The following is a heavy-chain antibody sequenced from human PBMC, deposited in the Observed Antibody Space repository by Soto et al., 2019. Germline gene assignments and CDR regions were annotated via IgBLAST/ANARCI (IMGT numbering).Heavy chain of an antibody. CDR3: ARGSYDFWSGPIGDLDY. V-gene: IGHV1-18*04. CDR1: GYTFTSYG. J-gene: IGHJ4*02. CDR2: ISAYNGNT. Sequence: QVQLLQSGAEVKKPGASVKVSCKASGYTFTSYGISWVRQAPGQGLEWMGWISAYNGNTNYAQKLQGRVTMTTDTSTSTAYMELRSLRSDDTAVYYCARGSYDFWSGPIGDLDYWGQGTLVTVSS. D-gene: IGHD3-3*01.